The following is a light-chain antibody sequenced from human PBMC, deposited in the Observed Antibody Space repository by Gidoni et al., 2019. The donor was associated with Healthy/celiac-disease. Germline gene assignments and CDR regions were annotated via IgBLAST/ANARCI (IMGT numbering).Light chain of an antibody. J-gene: IGKJ4*01. Sequence: EIVLTQSPATLSLSPGDRATIACRASQSVSSYLAWYQQKPGQAPRLLIYDASNRATGIPARFSGSGSGTDFTLTISSLEPEDFAVYYCHQRSNWPLTFGGGTKVEIK. CDR1: QSVSSY. CDR2: DAS. V-gene: IGKV3-11*01. CDR3: HQRSNWPLT.